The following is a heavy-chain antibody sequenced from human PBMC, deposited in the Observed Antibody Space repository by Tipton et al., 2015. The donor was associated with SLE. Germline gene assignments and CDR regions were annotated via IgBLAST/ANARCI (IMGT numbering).Heavy chain of an antibody. CDR1: GGSINSYY. Sequence: TLSLTCTVSGGSINSYYWSWIRQPPGMGLEWVGFAFYSGSTSYNPSLKSRVTISVDMSKNQFSLKLRSVTAADAAVYYCARDPNGGYGSFDYWGQGTLVTVSS. D-gene: IGHD7-27*01. J-gene: IGHJ4*02. V-gene: IGHV4-59*12. CDR2: AFYSGST. CDR3: ARDPNGGYGSFDY.